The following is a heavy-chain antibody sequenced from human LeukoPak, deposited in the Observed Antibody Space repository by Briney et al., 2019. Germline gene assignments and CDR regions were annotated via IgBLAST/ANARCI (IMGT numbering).Heavy chain of an antibody. J-gene: IGHJ5*02. CDR3: AKASSGTGLGFDP. D-gene: IGHD3-3*01. CDR2: IYYSGST. V-gene: IGHV4-30-4*01. CDR1: GGSISSDDYY. Sequence: SQTLSLTCTVSGGSISSDDYYWSWIRQPPGKGLEWIGYIYYSGSTYYNPSLKSRVTISVDTSKNQFSLKLSSVTAADTAVYYCAKASSGTGLGFDPWGQGTLVTVSS.